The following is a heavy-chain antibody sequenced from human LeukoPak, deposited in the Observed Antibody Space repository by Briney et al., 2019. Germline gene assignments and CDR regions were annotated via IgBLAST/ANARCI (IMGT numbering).Heavy chain of an antibody. Sequence: SQTLSLTCTVSGDSIRSVDYYWSWIRQPPGKGLEWIGYIHYSGSTSYIPSLESRVTISLDTSKNQYSLKLISMTAADTAVYYCARDQALDFWSGYYSLYYGMDVWGQGTTVTVSS. V-gene: IGHV4-30-4*01. J-gene: IGHJ6*02. D-gene: IGHD3-3*01. CDR3: ARDQALDFWSGYYSLYYGMDV. CDR2: IHYSGST. CDR1: GDSIRSVDYY.